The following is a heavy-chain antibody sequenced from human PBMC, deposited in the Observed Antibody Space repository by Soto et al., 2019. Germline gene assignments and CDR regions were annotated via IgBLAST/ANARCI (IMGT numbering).Heavy chain of an antibody. Sequence: EVHLLASGGGLVQPGGSLRLSCATSGFTFSTFPMSWVRQAPGKGLEWVSAITSTGDGTTHADSVKGRFTISRDNSKNTLFLQMNGLRAEDTEVYYCARPYDSSGYYLPFDSWGQGTLVTVAS. J-gene: IGHJ4*02. CDR1: GFTFSTFP. CDR3: ARPYDSSGYYLPFDS. V-gene: IGHV3-23*01. D-gene: IGHD3-22*01. CDR2: ITSTGDGT.